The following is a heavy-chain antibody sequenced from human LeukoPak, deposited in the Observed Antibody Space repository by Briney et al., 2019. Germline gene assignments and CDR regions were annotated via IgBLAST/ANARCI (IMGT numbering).Heavy chain of an antibody. V-gene: IGHV3-33*01. Sequence: GGSLRLSCAASGFTFRSYGMHRVRQAPGKGLEWVAVIGYDGSNKCYADTVKGRFTISRDNSKNTLYLQMNSLRAEDTAVYYCARQGWGGNYFDYWGQGTLVTVSS. D-gene: IGHD3-16*01. J-gene: IGHJ4*02. CDR1: GFTFRSYG. CDR2: IGYDGSNK. CDR3: ARQGWGGNYFDY.